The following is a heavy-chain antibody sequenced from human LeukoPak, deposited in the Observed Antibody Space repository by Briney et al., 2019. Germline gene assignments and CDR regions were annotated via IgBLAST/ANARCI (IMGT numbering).Heavy chain of an antibody. J-gene: IGHJ3*02. Sequence: SLRLSCAASGFTFDDYAMHWVRQAPGKGLEWVSGISWNSGSIGYADSVKGRFTISRDNAKNSLYLQMNSLRAEDTALYYCAKDRQYQLLLGAFDIWGQGTMVTVSS. CDR3: AKDRQYQLLLGAFDI. V-gene: IGHV3-9*01. CDR2: ISWNSGSI. D-gene: IGHD2-2*01. CDR1: GFTFDDYA.